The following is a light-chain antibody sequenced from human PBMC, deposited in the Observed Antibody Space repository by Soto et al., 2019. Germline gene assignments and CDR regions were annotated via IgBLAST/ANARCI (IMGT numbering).Light chain of an antibody. CDR2: GAS. J-gene: IGKJ2*01. Sequence: EIVLTQSPATLSLSPGERATLSCRASQSVGSYLAWYQHKPGQAPRLLIYGASNRATGIPARFSGSGSGTDFTLTISSLEPEDFAVYYCQQRSNLPYTFGQGTNLEIK. CDR1: QSVGSY. CDR3: QQRSNLPYT. V-gene: IGKV3-11*01.